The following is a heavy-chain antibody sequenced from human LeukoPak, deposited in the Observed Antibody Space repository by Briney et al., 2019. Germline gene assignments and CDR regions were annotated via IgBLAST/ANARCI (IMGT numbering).Heavy chain of an antibody. CDR2: IIPIFGTA. J-gene: IGHJ4*02. D-gene: IGHD3-9*01. Sequence: SVKVSCKASGGTFSSYAISWVRQAPGQGLEWMGGIIPIFGTANYAQKFQGRVTITADKSTSTAYMELSSLRSEDTAVYYWARLADILTGYFDYWGQGTLVTVSS. V-gene: IGHV1-69*06. CDR1: GGTFSSYA. CDR3: ARLADILTGYFDY.